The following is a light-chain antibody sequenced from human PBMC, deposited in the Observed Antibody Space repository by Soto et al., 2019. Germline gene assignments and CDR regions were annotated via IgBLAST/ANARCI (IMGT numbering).Light chain of an antibody. CDR2: RNN. CDR3: AKWDDSQNGSYV. J-gene: IGLJ1*01. CDR1: TSNIGSNY. V-gene: IGLV1-47*01. Sequence: QSVLTQPPSASGTPGQGVTISCSGSTSNIGSNYVYWYQQLPGTAPKLLIYRNNQRPSGVPDRFSGSQSGTSASLAISGLRSDAEADYFCAKWDDSQNGSYVVGTGTKVTVL.